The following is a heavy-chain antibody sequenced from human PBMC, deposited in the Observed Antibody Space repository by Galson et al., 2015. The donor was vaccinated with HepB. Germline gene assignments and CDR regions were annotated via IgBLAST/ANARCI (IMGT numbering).Heavy chain of an antibody. CDR3: ARSAYGSGPAYYYYGMDV. CDR1: GYTFTSYG. CDR2: ISAYNGNT. D-gene: IGHD3-10*01. Sequence: SVKVSCKASGYTFTSYGISWVRQAPGQGLEWMGWISAYNGNTNYAQKLQGRVTMTTDTSTSTAYMELRSLRSDDTAVYYCARSAYGSGPAYYYYGMDVWGQGTTVTVSS. J-gene: IGHJ6*02. V-gene: IGHV1-18*04.